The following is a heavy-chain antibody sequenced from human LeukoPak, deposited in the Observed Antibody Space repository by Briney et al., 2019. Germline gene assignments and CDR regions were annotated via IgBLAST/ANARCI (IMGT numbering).Heavy chain of an antibody. Sequence: GASVKVSCKASGYTFTSYDVNWVRQATGQGLEWMGWMNPNSGNTGYAQKFQGRVTMTRNTSISTAYMELSSLRSEDTAVYYCARGVLGYSYGHKYMDVWGKGTTVTVSS. CDR1: GYTFTSYD. J-gene: IGHJ6*03. CDR2: MNPNSGNT. D-gene: IGHD5-18*01. CDR3: ARGVLGYSYGHKYMDV. V-gene: IGHV1-8*01.